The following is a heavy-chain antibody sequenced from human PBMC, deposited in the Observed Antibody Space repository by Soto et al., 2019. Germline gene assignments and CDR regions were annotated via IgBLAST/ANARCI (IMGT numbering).Heavy chain of an antibody. CDR2: IIPIFGTA. D-gene: IGHD6-13*01. Sequence: QVQLVQSGAEVKKPGSSVKVSCKASGGTFSSYAISWVRQAPGQGLEWMGGIIPIFGTANYAQKFQGRVTITADESTSTAYMELSSLRSEDTAVYYCARSAVYPPLAAAGTRGYNIDYWGQGTLVTVSS. CDR3: ARSAVYPPLAAAGTRGYNIDY. V-gene: IGHV1-69*01. CDR1: GGTFSSYA. J-gene: IGHJ4*02.